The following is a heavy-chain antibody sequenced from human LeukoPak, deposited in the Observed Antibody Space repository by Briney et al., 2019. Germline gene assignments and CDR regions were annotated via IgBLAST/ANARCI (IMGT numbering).Heavy chain of an antibody. J-gene: IGHJ4*02. CDR1: GFTLSSYA. D-gene: IGHD6-13*01. CDR2: ISGSGSGT. CDR3: AKGGEYSTSWFDY. Sequence: GGSLRLSCAASGFTLSSYAMSWVRQAPGKGLEWVSGISGSGSGTYYADSVKGRFTISRDNSKNTLYLQMNSLRDEDTAVYSCAKGGEYSTSWFDYWGQGTLVTVSS. V-gene: IGHV3-23*01.